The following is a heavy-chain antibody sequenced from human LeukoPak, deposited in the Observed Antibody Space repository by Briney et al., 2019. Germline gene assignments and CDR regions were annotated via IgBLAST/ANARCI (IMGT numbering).Heavy chain of an antibody. V-gene: IGHV1-2*02. CDR3: ASIDYVWGSYRGYFDY. CDR1: GYTFTGYY. D-gene: IGHD3-16*02. CDR2: INPNSGGT. J-gene: IGHJ4*02. Sequence: ASVKVSCKASGYTFTGYYMHWVRQAPGQGLEGMGWINPNSGGTNYAQKFQGRVTMTRDTSISTAYMELSRLRSDDTAVYYCASIDYVWGSYRGYFDYWGQGTLVTVSS.